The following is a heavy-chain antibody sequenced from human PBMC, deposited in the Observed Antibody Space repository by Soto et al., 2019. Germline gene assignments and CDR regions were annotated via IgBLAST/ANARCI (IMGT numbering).Heavy chain of an antibody. Sequence: LSLTCTVSGGSISSYYWSWIRQPPGKGLEWIGYIYYSGSTNYNPSLKSRVTISVDTSKNQFSLKLSSVTAADTAVYYCARIEYSSSSVDYWGQGTLVTVSS. V-gene: IGHV4-59*01. CDR3: ARIEYSSSSVDY. CDR1: GGSISSYY. CDR2: IYYSGST. J-gene: IGHJ4*02. D-gene: IGHD6-6*01.